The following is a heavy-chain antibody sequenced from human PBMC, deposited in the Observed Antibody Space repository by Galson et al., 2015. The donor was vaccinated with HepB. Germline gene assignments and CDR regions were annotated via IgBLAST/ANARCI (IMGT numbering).Heavy chain of an antibody. CDR3: ARGGLPYYYYGMDV. V-gene: IGHV3-23*01. J-gene: IGHJ6*02. CDR1: GFTFSNYA. Sequence: SLRLSCAASGFTFSNYAMSWVRQGPGKGLEWVSSISSGGGTTYYADSVKGRFTFSRDNSKNTLDLQMNSLRAEDTAVYYCARGGLPYYYYGMDVWGQGSTVTVSS. CDR2: ISSGGGTT.